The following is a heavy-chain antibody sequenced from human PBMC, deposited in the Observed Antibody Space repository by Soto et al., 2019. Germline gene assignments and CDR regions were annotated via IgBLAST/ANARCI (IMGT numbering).Heavy chain of an antibody. CDR3: ARPAPRDSSGYYLLPFDY. D-gene: IGHD3-22*01. Sequence: ASVKVSCKASGGTFSSYAISWVRQAPGQGLEWMGGIIPIFGTANYAQKFQGRVTITADESTSTAYMELSSLRSEDTAVYYCARPAPRDSSGYYLLPFDYWGQGTLVTVSS. CDR1: GGTFSSYA. V-gene: IGHV1-69*13. CDR2: IIPIFGTA. J-gene: IGHJ4*02.